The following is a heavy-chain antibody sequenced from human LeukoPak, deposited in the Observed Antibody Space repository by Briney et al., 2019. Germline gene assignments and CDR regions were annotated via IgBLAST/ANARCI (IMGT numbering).Heavy chain of an antibody. D-gene: IGHD5-24*01. CDR1: GFTFSSYG. CDR2: IWYDGSNK. Sequence: PGRSLRLSCAASGFTFSSYGMHWVRQAPGKGLEWVAVIWYDGSNKYYADSVKGRFTISRDNSKNTLYLQMNSLRAEDTAVYYCARESGGRDGYNAAGFDYWGQGTLVTVSS. V-gene: IGHV3-33*01. CDR3: ARESGGRDGYNAAGFDY. J-gene: IGHJ4*02.